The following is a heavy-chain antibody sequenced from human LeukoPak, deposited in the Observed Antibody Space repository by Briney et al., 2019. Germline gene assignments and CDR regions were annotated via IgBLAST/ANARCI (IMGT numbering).Heavy chain of an antibody. CDR1: GGSISSYY. V-gene: IGHV4-59*01. D-gene: IGHD5-24*01. J-gene: IGHJ3*02. CDR3: AGRLWRRDGYNLSAFDI. CDR2: IYYSAST. Sequence: NSSETLSLTCTVSGGSISSYYWNWIRQPPGKGLEWIGYIYYSASTNYNPSLKSRVTISVDTSKNQSSLKLSSVTAADTAVYYCAGRLWRRDGYNLSAFDIWGQGTMVTVSS.